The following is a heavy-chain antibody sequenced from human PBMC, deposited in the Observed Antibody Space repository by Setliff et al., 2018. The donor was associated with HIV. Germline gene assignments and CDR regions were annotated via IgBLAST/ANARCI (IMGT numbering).Heavy chain of an antibody. CDR3: VRLTADRTNYYYYMDV. V-gene: IGHV1-3*01. J-gene: IGHJ6*03. D-gene: IGHD2-8*01. CDR2: INAGNGNT. CDR1: GFTFTNYA. Sequence: VASVKVSCKTSGFTFTNYAIHWVRQAPGQRLEWMGWINAGNGNTKYSQGLQGRLTITRDISTNTAYMEVRSLSFDDTAVYYCVRLTADRTNYYYYMDVWGKGTTVTVSS.